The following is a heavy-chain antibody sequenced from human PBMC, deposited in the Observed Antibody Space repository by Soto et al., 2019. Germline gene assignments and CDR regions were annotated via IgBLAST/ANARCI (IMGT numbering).Heavy chain of an antibody. CDR3: AAISLYHSSSSSIDY. CDR1: GYTFTGYY. V-gene: IGHV1-58*02. CDR2: IVVGSGNT. D-gene: IGHD6-6*01. J-gene: IGHJ4*02. Sequence: SVKVSCKASGYTFTGYYMHWVRQAPGQGLEWMGWIVVGSGNTNYAQKFQERVTITRDMSTSTAYMELSSLRSEDTAVYYCAAISLYHSSSSSIDYWGQGTLVTVSS.